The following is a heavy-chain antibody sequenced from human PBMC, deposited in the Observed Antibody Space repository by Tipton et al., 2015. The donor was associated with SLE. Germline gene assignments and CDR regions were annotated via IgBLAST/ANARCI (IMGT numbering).Heavy chain of an antibody. CDR1: GFTFSSYD. Sequence: QLVQSGGGLVQPGRSLRLSCAASGFTFSSYDMHWVRQATGKGLEWVSTIDTAGDTNYPGSVKGRFTISRENAKKFLYLQMNSLRAGDTAVYYCARGLYSTPVENWFDAWGQGTLVTVSS. CDR3: ARGLYSTPVENWFDA. V-gene: IGHV3-13*01. CDR2: IDTAGDT. J-gene: IGHJ5*02. D-gene: IGHD6-13*01.